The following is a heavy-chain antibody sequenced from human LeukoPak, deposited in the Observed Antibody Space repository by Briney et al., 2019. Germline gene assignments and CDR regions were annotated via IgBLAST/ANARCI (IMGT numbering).Heavy chain of an antibody. D-gene: IGHD6-19*01. V-gene: IGHV4-34*01. CDR1: GGSFSGYY. Sequence: SETLSLTCAVYGGSFSGYYWSWIRQPPGKGLEWIGEINHSGSTNYNPSLKSRVTISVDTSKNQFSLKLSSVTAADTAVYYCARHETVAGIGYFQHWGQGTLVTVSS. CDR2: INHSGST. CDR3: ARHETVAGIGYFQH. J-gene: IGHJ1*01.